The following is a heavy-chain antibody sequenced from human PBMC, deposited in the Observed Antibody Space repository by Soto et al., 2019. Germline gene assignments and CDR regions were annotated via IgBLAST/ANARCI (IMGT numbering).Heavy chain of an antibody. CDR1: GGSFSTYY. V-gene: IGHV4-34*01. Sequence: SETLSLTCAVYGGSFSTYYWSWIRQRPGKGLEWIGEIIHSGSTNYNPSLKTRVTISAVTSKNQFSLKLSSVTAADTALYFCARGVRFDYGWGSCRYSFDYWGQGTLVTVSS. D-gene: IGHD3-16*02. CDR2: IIHSGST. CDR3: ARGVRFDYGWGSCRYSFDY. J-gene: IGHJ4*02.